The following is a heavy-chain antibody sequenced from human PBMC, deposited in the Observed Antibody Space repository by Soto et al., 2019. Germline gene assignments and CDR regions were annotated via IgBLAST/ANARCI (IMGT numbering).Heavy chain of an antibody. D-gene: IGHD6-13*01. J-gene: IGHJ6*02. CDR3: ARDQVIAAVFHYYYYGMDV. V-gene: IGHV1-2*02. CDR2: INPYNGDT. CDR1: GYTFTGYY. Sequence: ASVKVSCKASGYTFTGYYIHWVRQAPGQGLEWMGWINPYNGDTNYAQKLQGRVTMTTDTSMSTAYMELRSLRSDDTAVYYCARDQVIAAVFHYYYYGMDVWGQGTTVTVSS.